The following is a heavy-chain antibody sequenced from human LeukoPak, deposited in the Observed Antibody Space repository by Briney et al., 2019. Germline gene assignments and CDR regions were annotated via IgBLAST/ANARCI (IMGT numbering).Heavy chain of an antibody. CDR3: ARDGAPAGPYYYYGMDV. D-gene: IGHD2-2*01. J-gene: IGHJ6*02. CDR1: GFTFSSYA. Sequence: PGGSLRLSCAASGFTFSSYAMHWVRQAPGKGLEWVAVISYDGSNKYYADSVKGRFTISRDNSKNTLYLQMNSLRAEDTAVYYCARDGAPAGPYYYYGMDVWGQGTTVTVSS. CDR2: ISYDGSNK. V-gene: IGHV3-30-3*01.